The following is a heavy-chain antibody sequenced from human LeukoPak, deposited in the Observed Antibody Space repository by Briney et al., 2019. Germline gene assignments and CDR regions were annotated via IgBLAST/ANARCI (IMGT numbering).Heavy chain of an antibody. CDR3: AREVRNTPVVVPAAYYYYGMDV. CDR2: MNPNSGNT. D-gene: IGHD2-2*01. Sequence: ASVTVSCTASGYTFTSYDINWVRQATGQGLEWMGWMNPNSGNTGYAQKFQGRVTMTRNTSISTAYMELSSLRSEDTAVYYCAREVRNTPVVVPAAYYYYGMDVWGQGTTVTVSS. J-gene: IGHJ6*02. CDR1: GYTFTSYD. V-gene: IGHV1-8*01.